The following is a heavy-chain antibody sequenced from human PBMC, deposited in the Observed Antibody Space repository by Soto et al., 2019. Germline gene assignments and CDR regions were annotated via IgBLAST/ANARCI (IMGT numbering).Heavy chain of an antibody. D-gene: IGHD4-17*01. CDR2: ISYDGSNK. V-gene: IGHV3-30*18. Sequence: QPGGSLRLSCAASGFTFSSYGMHWVRQAPGKGLEWVAVISYDGSNKYYADSVKGRFTISRDNSKNTLYLQMNSLRAEDTAVYYCAKGGDGNHFDYWGQGTLVTVSS. CDR1: GFTFSSYG. CDR3: AKGGDGNHFDY. J-gene: IGHJ4*02.